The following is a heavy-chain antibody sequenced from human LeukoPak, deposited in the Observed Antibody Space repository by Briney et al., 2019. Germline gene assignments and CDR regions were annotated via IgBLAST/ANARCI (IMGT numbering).Heavy chain of an antibody. J-gene: IGHJ4*02. Sequence: GGTLRLSCAASGFTFRRYGMSWVRQAPEKGLEWVSAISGSGSSTYYGDSVKGRFTISRDNSKNTLYLQMNSLRAEDTAVYYCARRAPGESIDYWGQGTLVTVSS. D-gene: IGHD7-27*01. CDR1: GFTFRRYG. V-gene: IGHV3-23*01. CDR3: ARRAPGESIDY. CDR2: ISGSGSST.